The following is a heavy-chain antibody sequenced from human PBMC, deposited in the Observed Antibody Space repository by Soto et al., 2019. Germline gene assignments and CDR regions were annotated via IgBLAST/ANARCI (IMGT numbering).Heavy chain of an antibody. V-gene: IGHV4-39*01. CDR2: IYYSGST. D-gene: IGHD6-13*01. CDR1: GGSISSSSYY. CDR3: ARHQSHSSSYVDP. Sequence: SETLSLTCTASGGSISSSSYYWGWIRQPPGKGLEWIGSIYYSGSTYYNPPLKSRVTISVDTSKNQFSLKLSSVTAADTAVYYCARHQSHSSSYVDPWGQGTLVTVSS. J-gene: IGHJ5*02.